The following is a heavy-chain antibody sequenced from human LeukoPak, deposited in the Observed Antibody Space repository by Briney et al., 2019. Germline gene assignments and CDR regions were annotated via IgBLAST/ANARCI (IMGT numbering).Heavy chain of an antibody. CDR3: VRGTGY. J-gene: IGHJ4*02. CDR1: GFTFSTYV. V-gene: IGHV3-64D*06. Sequence: GGSLRLSCSVSGFTFSTYVMHWVRQAPGKGLEYVSAISSNGDNTYYADSVKGRFTISRDNSKNTLYLQLSSLGADDTAVYYCVRGTGYWGQGTLVTVSS. CDR2: ISSNGDNT.